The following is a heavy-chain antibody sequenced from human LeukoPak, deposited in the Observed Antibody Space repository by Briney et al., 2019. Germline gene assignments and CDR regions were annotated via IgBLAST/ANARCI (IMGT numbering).Heavy chain of an antibody. CDR2: INHSGST. J-gene: IGHJ4*02. D-gene: IGHD5-18*01. CDR1: GGSFSGYY. CDR3: ARTDTAMANPFDY. Sequence: SETLSLTCAVYGGSFSGYYWSWIRQPPGKGLEWIGEINHSGSTNYNPSLKSRVTISVDTSKNQFSLKLSSVTAADTAVYYCARTDTAMANPFDYWGQGTLVTVSS. V-gene: IGHV4-34*01.